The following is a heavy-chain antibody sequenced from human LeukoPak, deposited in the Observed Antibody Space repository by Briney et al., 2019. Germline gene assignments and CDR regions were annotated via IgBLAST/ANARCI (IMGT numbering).Heavy chain of an antibody. J-gene: IGHJ4*02. Sequence: GASLRLSCAASGFTFSNYAMIWVRQAPGKGLKWVSAINAGGINTYYADSVKGRFTISRDNSKNTLYLQMNSMRAEDTAVYYCAKLVETTNYWGQGTLVTVSS. CDR3: AKLVETTNY. CDR2: INAGGINT. V-gene: IGHV3-23*01. CDR1: GFTFSNYA. D-gene: IGHD1-26*01.